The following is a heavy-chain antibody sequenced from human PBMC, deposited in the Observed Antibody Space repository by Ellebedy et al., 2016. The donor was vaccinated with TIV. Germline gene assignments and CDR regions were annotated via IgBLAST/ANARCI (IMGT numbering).Heavy chain of an antibody. CDR2: VNGGGLVI. V-gene: IGHV3-23*01. Sequence: GESLKISCEASGFSSSNAWMSWVRQAPGKGLEWVAGVNGGGLVIAYADSVKGRFTISRDNSKNTLDLQMNSLTAEDTALYYCADFHAAWGQGTLVTVSS. CDR1: GFSSSNAW. J-gene: IGHJ5*02. CDR3: ADFHAA.